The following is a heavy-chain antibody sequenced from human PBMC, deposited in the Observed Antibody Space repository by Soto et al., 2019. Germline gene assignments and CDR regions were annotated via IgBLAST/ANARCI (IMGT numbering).Heavy chain of an antibody. CDR3: TRQTDAVQWLVVPTDYNFDY. CDR2: IRSKTNSYAT. CDR1: GFTFGGSA. D-gene: IGHD6-19*01. J-gene: IGHJ4*02. Sequence: GGSLRLSCAASGFTFGGSAMHWVRQASGKGLEWVGNIRSKTNSYATAYAESVKGRFTISRDDSMNTAYLQMNSLKTEETAVYFCTRQTDAVQWLVVPTDYNFDYWGQGTLVTVSS. V-gene: IGHV3-73*01.